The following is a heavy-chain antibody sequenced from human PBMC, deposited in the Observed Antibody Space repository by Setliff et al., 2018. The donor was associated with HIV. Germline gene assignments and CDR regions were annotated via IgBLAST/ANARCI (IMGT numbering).Heavy chain of an antibody. D-gene: IGHD2-21*02. CDR2: IYYRGNT. V-gene: IGHV4-39*01. Sequence: TLSLTCNVSGGSIRSSSYYWGWIRQPPGKGLEWIGSIYYRGNTYYNPSLKSRVTISVDTSKNQFSLKLTSVTAADTAMYYCARHYGAVKSVVTVVAKYFPHWGQGTLVTVSS. J-gene: IGHJ1*01. CDR1: GGSIRSSSYY. CDR3: ARHYGAVKSVVTVVAKYFPH.